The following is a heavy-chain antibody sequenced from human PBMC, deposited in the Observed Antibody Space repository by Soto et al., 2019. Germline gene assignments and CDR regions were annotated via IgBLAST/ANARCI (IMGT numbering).Heavy chain of an antibody. CDR2: INHSGST. CDR3: ARLRLYYYGMDV. CDR1: GGSFSGYY. J-gene: IGHJ6*02. D-gene: IGHD5-12*01. Sequence: SETLSLTCAVYGGSFSGYYWSWIRQPPGKGLEWIGEINHSGSTNYNPSLKSRVTISVDTSKNQFPLKLSSVTAADTAVYYCARLRLYYYGMDVWGQGTTVTVSS. V-gene: IGHV4-34*01.